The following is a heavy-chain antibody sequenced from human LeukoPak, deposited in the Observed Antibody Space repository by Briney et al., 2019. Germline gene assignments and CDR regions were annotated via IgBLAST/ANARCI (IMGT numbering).Heavy chain of an antibody. CDR1: GGTFSSYA. D-gene: IGHD3-10*01. V-gene: IGHV1-69*05. CDR2: IIPIFGTA. Sequence: GASVKVSCKASGGTFSSYAISWVRQAPGQGLEWMGGIIPIFGTANYAQKFQGRVTMTRDTSISTAYMELSRLRSDDTAVYYCARCLWFGDYYYYMDVWGKGTTVTISS. CDR3: ARCLWFGDYYYYMDV. J-gene: IGHJ6*03.